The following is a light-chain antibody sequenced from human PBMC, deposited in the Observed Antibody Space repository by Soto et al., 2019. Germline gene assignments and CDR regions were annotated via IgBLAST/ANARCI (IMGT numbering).Light chain of an antibody. Sequence: ELVLTQSPATLSLSPGERATLSCRASQSLSRYLAWYQQKPGQGPRLLIFGASTRATNIPARFSGSGSGTELTITISSLQSEDCAVYYCQQYETFSGTFGPGTKVDI. CDR1: QSLSRY. J-gene: IGKJ1*01. CDR3: QQYETFSGT. V-gene: IGKV3-15*01. CDR2: GAS.